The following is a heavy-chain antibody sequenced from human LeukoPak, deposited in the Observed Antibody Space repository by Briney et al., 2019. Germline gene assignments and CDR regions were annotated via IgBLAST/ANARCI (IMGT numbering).Heavy chain of an antibody. D-gene: IGHD6-19*01. V-gene: IGHV4-39*01. CDR1: GGSLSSSSYY. Sequence: SETLSLTCTVSGGSLSSSSYYWGWIRQPPGKGLEWIGSIYSSGTTYYNPSLKSRVTISVDTSKNQFSLKLSSVTAADTAVYYCARQRPNFTGWQAYCFDYWGQETLVTVSS. J-gene: IGHJ4*02. CDR2: IYSSGTT. CDR3: ARQRPNFTGWQAYCFDY.